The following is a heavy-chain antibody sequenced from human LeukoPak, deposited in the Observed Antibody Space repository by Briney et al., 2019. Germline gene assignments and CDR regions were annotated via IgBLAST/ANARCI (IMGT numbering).Heavy chain of an antibody. D-gene: IGHD3-16*01. CDR3: ARLMILRAFDI. CDR1: GGSISSYY. CDR2: IYYSGST. Sequence: ASETLSLTCTVSGGSISSYYWSWIRQPPGKGLEWIGYIYYSGSTNYNPSLKSRVTVSVDTSKNQFSLKLSSVTAADTAVYYCARLMILRAFDIWGQGTMVTVSS. J-gene: IGHJ3*02. V-gene: IGHV4-59*08.